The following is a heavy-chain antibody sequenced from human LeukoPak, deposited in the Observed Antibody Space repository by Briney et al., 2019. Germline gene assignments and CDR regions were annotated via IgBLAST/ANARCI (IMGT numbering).Heavy chain of an antibody. Sequence: GGSLAHCCAASGFTFTSSWMLWVRQAPGKGLVWVSRINTDVSITTYADSVKGRFTISRDNAKNTVYLQMNSLRTEDTAVYYRLQSGSWHYFDSWGQVTMRAVSS. CDR3: LQSGSWHYFDS. D-gene: IGHD6-25*01. V-gene: IGHV3-74*01. CDR2: INTDVSIT. J-gene: IGHJ4*02. CDR1: GFTFTSSW.